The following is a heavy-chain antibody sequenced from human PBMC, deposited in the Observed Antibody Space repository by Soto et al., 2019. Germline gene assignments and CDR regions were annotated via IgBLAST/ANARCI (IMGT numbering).Heavy chain of an antibody. Sequence: PGGSLRLSCAASGFTFSTYWMHWIRQVPGKGLEWVSRINSDASHTYYADSVKGRFTISRDNAKNTLHLEMNSLRAEDTAVYYCVSDGPCITTSCYGNWFDPWRRGTMVTVCS. J-gene: IGHJ5*02. CDR1: GFTFSTYW. V-gene: IGHV3-74*01. CDR2: INSDASHT. D-gene: IGHD2-2*01. CDR3: VSDGPCITTSCYGNWFDP.